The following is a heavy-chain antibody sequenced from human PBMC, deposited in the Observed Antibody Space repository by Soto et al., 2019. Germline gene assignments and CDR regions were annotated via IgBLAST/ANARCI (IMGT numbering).Heavy chain of an antibody. CDR2: ISYDGSNK. D-gene: IGHD2-21*01. Sequence: PGGSLRLSCAASGFTFSSYAMHWVRQAPGKGLEWVAVISYDGSNKYYADSVKGRFTISRDNSKNTLYLQMNSLRAEDTAVYYCARDSIVSGYRDYYYYGMDVWGQGTTVTVSS. CDR1: GFTFSSYA. V-gene: IGHV3-30-3*01. CDR3: ARDSIVSGYRDYYYYGMDV. J-gene: IGHJ6*02.